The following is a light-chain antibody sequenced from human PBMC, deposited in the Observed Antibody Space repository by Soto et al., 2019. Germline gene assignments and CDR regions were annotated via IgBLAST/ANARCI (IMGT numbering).Light chain of an antibody. Sequence: QSALTQPRSVSGSPGQSVTISCTGTSSDVGRYDYVSWYQSHPDKAPRLVIYDVSKRPSGVPDRFSGSKSGNTASLPISGLQADHEADYYCCSYAGGNTWVFGGGTKVTVL. CDR3: CSYAGGNTWV. CDR1: SSDVGRYDY. V-gene: IGLV2-11*01. CDR2: DVS. J-gene: IGLJ3*02.